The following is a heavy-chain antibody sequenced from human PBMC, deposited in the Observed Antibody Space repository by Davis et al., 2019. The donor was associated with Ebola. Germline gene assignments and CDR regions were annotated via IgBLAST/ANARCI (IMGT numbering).Heavy chain of an antibody. Sequence: GESLKISCAASGFTFSSYWMSWVRQAPGKGLEWVANIKQDGSKKYYVDSVKGRFTISRDNSKNTLYLQMNSLRAEDTAVYYCARNGVGATLFDYWGQGTLVTVSS. V-gene: IGHV3-7*01. D-gene: IGHD1-26*01. CDR1: GFTFSSYW. J-gene: IGHJ4*02. CDR2: IKQDGSKK. CDR3: ARNGVGATLFDY.